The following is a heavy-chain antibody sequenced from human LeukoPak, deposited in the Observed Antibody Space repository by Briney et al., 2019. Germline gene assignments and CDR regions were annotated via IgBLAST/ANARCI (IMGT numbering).Heavy chain of an antibody. CDR2: IIPIFGTA. J-gene: IGHJ6*03. CDR1: GGTFSSYA. V-gene: IGHV1-69*06. D-gene: IGHD3-3*01. CDR3: ASRGDFWSGYSVPRRYYYMDV. Sequence: SVKVSCKASGGTFSSYAISWVRQAPGQGLEWMGGIIPIFGTANYAQKFQGRVTITADKSTSTAYMELSSLRSEDTAVYYCASRGDFWSGYSVPRRYYYMDVWGKGTTVTVSS.